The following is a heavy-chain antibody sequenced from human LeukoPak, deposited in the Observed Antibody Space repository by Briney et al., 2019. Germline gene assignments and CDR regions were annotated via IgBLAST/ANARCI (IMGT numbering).Heavy chain of an antibody. CDR1: GFMFHDYA. CDR3: ARESESSGWYDY. Sequence: PGGSLGLSCAAPGFMFHDYAIHWVRQAPGKGLEWVSLISGDGGSTFYADSVKGRFTISRDNSKNSLYLQMSSLRSEDTALYYCARESESSGWYDYWGQGTLVTVPS. V-gene: IGHV3-43*02. CDR2: ISGDGGST. D-gene: IGHD6-19*01. J-gene: IGHJ4*02.